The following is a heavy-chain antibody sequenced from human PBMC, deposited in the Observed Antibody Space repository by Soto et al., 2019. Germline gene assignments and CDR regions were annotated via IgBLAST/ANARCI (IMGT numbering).Heavy chain of an antibody. Sequence: GESLKISCKVSGYIFTSYWIGWVRQMPGKGPEWMGFIYPGDSNTRYSPSFQGQVTISADRSISTAYLQWSSLKASDTAMYYCVRDEQFYYYHYGLDVSGQATTLTVS. J-gene: IGHJ6*02. V-gene: IGHV5-51*01. CDR1: GYIFTSYW. CDR3: VRDEQFYYYHYGLDV. CDR2: IYPGDSNT.